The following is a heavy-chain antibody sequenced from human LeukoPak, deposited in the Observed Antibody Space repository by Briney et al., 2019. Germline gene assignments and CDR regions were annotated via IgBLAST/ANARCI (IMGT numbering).Heavy chain of an antibody. J-gene: IGHJ4*02. CDR3: TGSRDGYIDY. D-gene: IGHD5-24*01. CDR2: FSSDGSST. CDR1: GFTFSSCS. V-gene: IGHV3-74*01. Sequence: PGGSLRPSCAASGFTFSSCSMHWVRQAPGKGLVWVSRFSSDGSSTSYADSVKGRFTISRDNAKNTLYLQMNSLRADDTAVYYCTGSRDGYIDYWGQGTLVTVSS.